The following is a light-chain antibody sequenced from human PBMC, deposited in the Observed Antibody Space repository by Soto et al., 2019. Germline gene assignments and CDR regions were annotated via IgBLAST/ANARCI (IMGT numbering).Light chain of an antibody. CDR1: QTLSSSY. CDR2: GAS. J-gene: IGKJ1*01. V-gene: IGKV3-20*01. CDR3: QQYGSSPWT. Sequence: EIVLTQSPGTLSLSPGERATLSCRASQTLSSSYLAWYQQKPGQGPRLLIYGASSRATGIPDRFSGSGSGTDFSLTISRLAPEDFVVYYCQQYGSSPWTFGQGTKVEIK.